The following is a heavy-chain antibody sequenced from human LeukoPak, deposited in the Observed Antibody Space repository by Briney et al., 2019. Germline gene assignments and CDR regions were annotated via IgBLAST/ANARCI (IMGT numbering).Heavy chain of an antibody. CDR3: ARHQGSRDRGTDY. D-gene: IGHD2-2*01. CDR2: IYYSGST. V-gene: IGHV4-39*01. CDR1: GGSISSSSYY. Sequence: SETLSLTCTVSGGSISSSSYYWGWIRQPPGKGLEWIGSIYYSGSTYYNPSLKSRVTISVDTSKNQFSLKLSSVTAADTAVYYCARHQGSRDRGTDYWGQGTLVTVSS. J-gene: IGHJ4*02.